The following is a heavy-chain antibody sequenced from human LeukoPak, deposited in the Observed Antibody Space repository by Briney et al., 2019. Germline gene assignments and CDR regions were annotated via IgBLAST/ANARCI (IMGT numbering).Heavy chain of an antibody. V-gene: IGHV1-18*01. CDR1: GYTFTSYG. CDR3: ARDRDTEQYNWLDP. CDR2: ISAYNGNT. Sequence: ASVKVSCKASGYTFTSYGISWVRQAPGQGLEWMGWISAYNGNTNYAQKLQGRVTMTTDTSTSTAYMELRSLRSDDTAVYYCARDRDTEQYNWLDPWGQGTLVTVSS. D-gene: IGHD5-18*01. J-gene: IGHJ5*02.